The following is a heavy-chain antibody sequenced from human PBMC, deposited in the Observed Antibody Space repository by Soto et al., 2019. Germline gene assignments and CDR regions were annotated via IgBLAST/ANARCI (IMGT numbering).Heavy chain of an antibody. V-gene: IGHV4-4*07. Sequence: SETLSLTCTVSGGSISSYYWSWIRQPAGKGLEWIGRIYTSGSTNYNPSLKSRVTMSVDTSKNQFSLKLSSVTAADTAVYYCARVGYTAAADWFDPWGREPWSPSPQ. CDR2: IYTSGST. J-gene: IGHJ5*02. D-gene: IGHD6-13*01. CDR1: GGSISSYY. CDR3: ARVGYTAAADWFDP.